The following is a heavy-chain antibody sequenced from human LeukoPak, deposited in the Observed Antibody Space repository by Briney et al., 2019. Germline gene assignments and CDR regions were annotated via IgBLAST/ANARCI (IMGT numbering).Heavy chain of an antibody. CDR1: GFTFDDYG. V-gene: IGHV3-20*04. Sequence: GGSLRLSCAASGFTFDDYGMSWVRQAPGKGLEWVSGINWNGGSTGYADSVKGRFTISRDNAKNSLYLQMDSLRGDDTAMYYCVRDGGAGSDYWGQGSLVTVSS. D-gene: IGHD3-16*01. J-gene: IGHJ4*02. CDR2: INWNGGST. CDR3: VRDGGAGSDY.